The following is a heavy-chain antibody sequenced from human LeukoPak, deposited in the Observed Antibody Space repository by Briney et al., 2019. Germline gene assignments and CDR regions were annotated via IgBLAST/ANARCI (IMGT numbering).Heavy chain of an antibody. CDR1: GYSFTSYW. CDR2: IDPSDSYT. V-gene: IGHV5-10-1*01. Sequence: GESLRISCKGYGYSFTSYWISWVRQMPGKGLEWMGRIDPSDSYTNYSPSFQGHVTISADKSISTAYLQWSSLKASDTAMYYCARQGPTYYDILTGSKSWGQGTLVTVSS. J-gene: IGHJ4*02. D-gene: IGHD3-9*01. CDR3: ARQGPTYYDILTGSKS.